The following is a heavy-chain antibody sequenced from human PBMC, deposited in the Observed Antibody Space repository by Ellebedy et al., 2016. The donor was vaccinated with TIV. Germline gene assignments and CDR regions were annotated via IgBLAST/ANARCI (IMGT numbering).Heavy chain of an antibody. Sequence: SETLSLXXTVSGGSISSYYWSWIRQPPGKGLEWIGYIYYSGSTNYNPSLKSRVTISVDTSKSQFSLKLSSVTAADTAVYYCARDSGTTSIVVVTANEGFDYWGQGTLVTVSS. D-gene: IGHD2-21*02. J-gene: IGHJ4*02. V-gene: IGHV4-59*12. CDR3: ARDSGTTSIVVVTANEGFDY. CDR2: IYYSGST. CDR1: GGSISSYY.